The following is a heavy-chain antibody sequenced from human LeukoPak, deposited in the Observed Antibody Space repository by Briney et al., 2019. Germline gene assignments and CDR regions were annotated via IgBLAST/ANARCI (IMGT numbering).Heavy chain of an antibody. CDR1: GGSISSYY. CDR2: IYYSGST. Sequence: SETLSLTCTVSGGSISSYYWSWIRQPPGKGLEWIGYIYYSGSTNYNPSLKSRVTISVDTSKNQFSLKLSSVTAADTAVYYCARVGGQDYYYYYMDVWGKGTTVTISS. CDR3: ARVGGQDYYYYYMDV. V-gene: IGHV4-59*01. D-gene: IGHD3-10*01. J-gene: IGHJ6*03.